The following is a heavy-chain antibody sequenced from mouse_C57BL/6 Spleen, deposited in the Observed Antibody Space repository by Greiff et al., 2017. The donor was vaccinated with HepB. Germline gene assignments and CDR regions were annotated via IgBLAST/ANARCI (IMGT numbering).Heavy chain of an antibody. Sequence: QVQLQQSGPELVKPGASVKISCKASGYAFSSSWMNWVKQRPGKGLEWIGRIYPGDGDTNYNGKFKGKATLTADKSSSTAYMQLSSPTSEDSAVYFCANYYGSRNWYFDVWGTGTTVTVSS. CDR2: IYPGDGDT. J-gene: IGHJ1*03. V-gene: IGHV1-82*01. CDR1: GYAFSSSW. CDR3: ANYYGSRNWYFDV. D-gene: IGHD1-1*01.